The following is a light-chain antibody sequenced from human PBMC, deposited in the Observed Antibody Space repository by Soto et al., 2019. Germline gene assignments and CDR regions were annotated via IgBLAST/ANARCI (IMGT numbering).Light chain of an antibody. CDR1: QNINIY. V-gene: IGKV1-39*01. J-gene: IGKJ3*01. CDR2: AAS. Sequence: DIQMTQSPSALSASVGDRVTITCRASQNINIYLHWYQQKPGKAPELLIFAASSVRSGVPSRFSGSVSGTELTLAISSLQPEDVATYYCQQSYTSPPFTFGPGTKVDIK. CDR3: QQSYTSPPFT.